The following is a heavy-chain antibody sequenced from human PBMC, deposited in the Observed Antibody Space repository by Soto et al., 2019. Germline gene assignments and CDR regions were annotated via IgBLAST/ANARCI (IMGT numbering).Heavy chain of an antibody. J-gene: IGHJ6*02. CDR3: ARDLEYYDSSGYQTVGRRYYYYYRMDV. Sequence: QVQLVQSGAEVKKPGSSVKVSCKASGGTFSSYAISWVRQAPGQGLEWMGGLIPIFGTANYAQKFQGRVTITADESTSTAYRELISLRSEDTAVYYCARDLEYYDSSGYQTVGRRYYYYYRMDVWGQGTTVTVSS. D-gene: IGHD3-22*01. V-gene: IGHV1-69*01. CDR2: LIPIFGTA. CDR1: GGTFSSYA.